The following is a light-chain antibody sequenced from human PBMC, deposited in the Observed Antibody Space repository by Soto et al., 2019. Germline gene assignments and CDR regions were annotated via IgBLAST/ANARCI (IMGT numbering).Light chain of an antibody. CDR2: DAS. Sequence: AIQLTQSPSSLSASVGDRVTITCRASQGISSALAWYQQKPGKAPKLLIYDASSLESGVPSRFSGSGSGTDFTLTISSLQPADFATYYCQQFNSYPLFGQGTRLEIK. J-gene: IGKJ5*01. CDR1: QGISSA. V-gene: IGKV1-13*02. CDR3: QQFNSYPL.